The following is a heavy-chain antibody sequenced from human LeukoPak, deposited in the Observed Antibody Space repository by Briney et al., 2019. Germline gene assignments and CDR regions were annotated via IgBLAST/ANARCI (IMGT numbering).Heavy chain of an antibody. J-gene: IGHJ4*02. D-gene: IGHD1-26*01. CDR3: ARDRGSYIFDY. CDR1: GFTFSSYG. V-gene: IGHV3-33*01. CDR2: IWYDGSNK. Sequence: GRSLRLSCAASGFTFSSYGMHWVRQAPGKGLEWVAVIWYDGSNKYYADSVKGRFTISRDNSKNTLYLQMNSLRAEDTAVYYCARDRGSYIFDYWGQGTLVTVSS.